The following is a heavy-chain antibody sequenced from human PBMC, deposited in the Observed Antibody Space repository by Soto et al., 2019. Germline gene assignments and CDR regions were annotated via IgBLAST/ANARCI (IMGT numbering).Heavy chain of an antibody. V-gene: IGHV4-30-2*01. CDR3: ARIPSP. J-gene: IGHJ5*02. Sequence: QLQLQESGSGLVKPSQTLSLTGAFSGGSISSGVYSWSWIRQPPGKGLEWIGYIYHSGSTYYNPSLKSRDTIPVDRSKHQFSLKLSSVTAADTAVYYCARIPSPWGQGTLVTVSS. CDR2: IYHSGST. CDR1: GGSISSGVYS. D-gene: IGHD2-21*01.